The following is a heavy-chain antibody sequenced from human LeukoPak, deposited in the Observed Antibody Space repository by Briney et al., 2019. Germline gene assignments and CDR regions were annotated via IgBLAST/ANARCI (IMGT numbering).Heavy chain of an antibody. CDR2: IIPVFGTA. J-gene: IGHJ4*02. Sequence: SVKVSCKASGGTFSSYAISWVRQAPGQGLEWMGRIIPVFGTANYAQKFQGRVTITTDESTSTVYMELSSLRSEDTAVYYCATEDVVVVAATLDYWGQGTLVTVSS. V-gene: IGHV1-69*05. CDR1: GGTFSSYA. D-gene: IGHD2-15*01. CDR3: ATEDVVVVAATLDY.